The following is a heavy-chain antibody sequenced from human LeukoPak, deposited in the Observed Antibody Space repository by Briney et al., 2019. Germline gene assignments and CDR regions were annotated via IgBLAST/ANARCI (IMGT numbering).Heavy chain of an antibody. CDR1: GGSISSYY. J-gene: IGHJ6*03. CDR3: ARDGGPYYDILTGYYWGYYYMDV. CDR2: IYTSGST. Sequence: SETLSLTCTVSGGSISSYYWSWIRQPAGKGLEWIGRIYTSGSTNYNPSFKSRVTISVDTSKNQFSLKLSSVTAADTAVYYCARDGGPYYDILTGYYWGYYYMDVWGKGTTVTVSS. D-gene: IGHD3-9*01. V-gene: IGHV4-4*07.